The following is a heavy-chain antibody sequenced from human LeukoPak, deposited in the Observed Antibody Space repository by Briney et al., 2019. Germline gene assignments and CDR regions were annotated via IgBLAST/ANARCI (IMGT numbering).Heavy chain of an antibody. Sequence: PSETLSLTCTVSGGSISSYYWSWIRQPPGKGLEWIGYIYYSGSTNYNPSLKSRVTISVDTSKNQFSLKLSSVTAADTAVYYCAREEEWLFDYWGQGTLDTVSS. CDR3: AREEEWLFDY. J-gene: IGHJ4*02. D-gene: IGHD3-3*01. CDR1: GGSISSYY. CDR2: IYYSGST. V-gene: IGHV4-59*01.